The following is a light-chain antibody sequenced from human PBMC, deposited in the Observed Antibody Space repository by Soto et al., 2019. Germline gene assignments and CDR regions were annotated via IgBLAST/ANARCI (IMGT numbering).Light chain of an antibody. CDR2: GAS. J-gene: IGKJ2*01. V-gene: IGKV3-15*01. CDR1: ETVRTN. CDR3: QQYYNRPPYT. Sequence: IVMTQSPATLSVPPGERVTLSCRASETVRTNLAWFQQKPGQTPRLLIFGASTRATGIPTRFTGSGSETEFTLTIGSLQSEDLAVYYCQQYYNRPPYTFGQGTKLEIK.